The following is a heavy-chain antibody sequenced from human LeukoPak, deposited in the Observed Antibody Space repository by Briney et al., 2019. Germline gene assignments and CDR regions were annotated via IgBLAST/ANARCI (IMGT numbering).Heavy chain of an antibody. CDR1: GYTFTAYY. V-gene: IGHV1-2*02. CDR2: INPNSGGT. D-gene: IGHD2-2*01. Sequence: ASVKVSCKASGYTFTAYYTHWVRQAPGQGLEWMGWINPNSGGTNYAQKFQGRVTMTRDTSTSTAYMELSRLRSDDTAVYYCARDRVVVPAAFDYWGQGTLVTVSS. CDR3: ARDRVVVPAAFDY. J-gene: IGHJ4*02.